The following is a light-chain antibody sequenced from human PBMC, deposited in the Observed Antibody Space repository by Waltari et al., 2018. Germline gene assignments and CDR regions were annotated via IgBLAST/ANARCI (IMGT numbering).Light chain of an antibody. CDR2: EGS. V-gene: IGLV2-23*01. J-gene: IGLJ3*02. CDR1: SGDVGGYNG. Sequence: QSALTQPASVSGSPGQSITIPCTGTSGDVGGYNGVPWYQRHPGKVPKLIIYEGSKRPSGISDRFSGSKSGNTASLTISGLQTEDEAEYHCYSYAGSSTWVFGGGTQLTVV. CDR3: YSYAGSSTWV.